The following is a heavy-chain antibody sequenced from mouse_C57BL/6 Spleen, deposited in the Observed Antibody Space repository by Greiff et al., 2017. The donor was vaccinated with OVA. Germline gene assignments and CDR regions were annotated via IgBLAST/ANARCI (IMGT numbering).Heavy chain of an antibody. D-gene: IGHD1-1*01. CDR2: INPGSGGT. Sequence: VQLQQSGAELVRPGTSVKVSCKASGYAFTNYLLEWVKQRPGQGLEWIGVINPGSGGTNYNEKFKGKATLTADKSSSTAYRQLSSLTSEDAAVYFCARDRVVATEGFAYWGQGTLVTVSA. CDR1: GYAFTNYL. J-gene: IGHJ3*01. V-gene: IGHV1-54*01. CDR3: ARDRVVATEGFAY.